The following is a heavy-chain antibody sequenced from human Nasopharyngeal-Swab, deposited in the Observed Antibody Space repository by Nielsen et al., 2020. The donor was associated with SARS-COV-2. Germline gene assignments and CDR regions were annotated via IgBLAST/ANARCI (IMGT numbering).Heavy chain of an antibody. J-gene: IGHJ4*01. CDR3: ARSFAEYDILTGFDY. CDR2: ISYDDGSNK. V-gene: IGHV3-30-3*01. D-gene: IGHD3-9*01. CDR1: GFTFSTYA. Sequence: GGSLRLSCVASGFTFSTYAIHWVCQAPGKGLEWVALISYDDGSNKYYADSVKGRFTISRDNSKNTLYLQMNTLRAEDTAMYYCARSFAEYDILTGFDYWGQGTLVTVSS.